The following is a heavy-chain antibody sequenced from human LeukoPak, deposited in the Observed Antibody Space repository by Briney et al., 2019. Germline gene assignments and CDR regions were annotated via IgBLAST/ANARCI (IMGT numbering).Heavy chain of an antibody. V-gene: IGHV3-53*01. Sequence: PGGSLRLSCSASGFTVSSNYMSWVRQAPGKGLEWVSVIYSGGSTYYADSVKGRFTIARDNSKNTLYLQMNSLRAEDTAVYYCARSSDSGTNICYLDYWGQGTLVTVSS. CDR2: IYSGGST. CDR1: GFTVSSNY. D-gene: IGHD1-26*01. J-gene: IGHJ4*02. CDR3: ARSSDSGTNICYLDY.